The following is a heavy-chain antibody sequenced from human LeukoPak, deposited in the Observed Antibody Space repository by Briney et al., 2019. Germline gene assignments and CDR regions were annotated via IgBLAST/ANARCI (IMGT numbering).Heavy chain of an antibody. J-gene: IGHJ4*02. D-gene: IGHD3-9*01. CDR1: GFTFSSYA. CDR2: IGASGGST. Sequence: GGSLRLSCATSGFTFSSYAMRWVRQAPGKGLEWVSGIGASGGSTYYADSVKGRFTISRGNSKNTLYLQMNSLRTEDTAVYYCAKAEGYDILTGLDYWGQGTLVTVSS. V-gene: IGHV3-23*01. CDR3: AKAEGYDILTGLDY.